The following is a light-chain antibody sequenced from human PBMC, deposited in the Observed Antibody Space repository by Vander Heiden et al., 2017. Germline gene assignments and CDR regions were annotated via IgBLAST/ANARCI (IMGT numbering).Light chain of an antibody. Sequence: DIVMTQSPLSLPVTPGAPASISCRSSQSLLHSNGYNYLDWYLQKPGQSPQLLIYLGSNRASGVPDRFSGSGSGTDFTLKISRVEAEDVGVYYCRQALQTPRTFGQGTKVEIK. V-gene: IGKV2-28*01. CDR3: RQALQTPRT. CDR2: LGS. J-gene: IGKJ1*01. CDR1: QSLLHSNGYNY.